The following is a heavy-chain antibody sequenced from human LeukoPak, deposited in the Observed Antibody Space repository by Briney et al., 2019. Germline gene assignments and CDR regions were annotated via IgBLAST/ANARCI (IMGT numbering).Heavy chain of an antibody. CDR3: ARGRNYYDSSRYYYEGDAFDI. J-gene: IGHJ3*02. CDR2: INPSGGSI. CDR1: GYTFTSYG. Sequence: ASVKVSCKASGYTFTSYGISWVRQAPGQGLEWMGIINPSGGSIRYAQKFQGRVTMTRDTSTSTVYMELSSLRSEDTAVYYCARGRNYYDSSRYYYEGDAFDIWGQGTMVTVSS. V-gene: IGHV1-46*01. D-gene: IGHD3-22*01.